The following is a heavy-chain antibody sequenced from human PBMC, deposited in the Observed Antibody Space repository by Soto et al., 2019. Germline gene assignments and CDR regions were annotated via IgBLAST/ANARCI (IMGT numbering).Heavy chain of an antibody. CDR3: ARSGYSYGPNPLLY. D-gene: IGHD5-18*01. Sequence: TSETLCVTCAVDGGSFSGYYWSWIRQQPGKGLEWIGYIYYSGSTYYNPSLKSRVTISVDTSKNQFSLKLSSVTAADTAVYYCARSGYSYGPNPLLYWGQGTLVTVSS. CDR1: GGSFSGYY. CDR2: IYYSGST. J-gene: IGHJ4*02. V-gene: IGHV4-31*11.